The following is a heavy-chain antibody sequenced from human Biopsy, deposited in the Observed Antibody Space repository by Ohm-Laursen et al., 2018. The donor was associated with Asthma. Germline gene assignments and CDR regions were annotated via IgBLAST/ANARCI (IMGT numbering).Heavy chain of an antibody. V-gene: IGHV1-24*01. CDR3: ASDFPKDYVRYNFQF. CDR2: HGHEEGGT. J-gene: IGHJ4*02. Sequence: ASVKVSCKTSGYSLNDLSMHWVRQAPGQGLEWMGGHGHEEGGTENARRFQGRVTMTEDTSTDTAYMELSSLSSEDTAVYYCASDFPKDYVRYNFQFWGQGTLVTVSS. CDR1: GYSLNDLS. D-gene: IGHD4-17*01.